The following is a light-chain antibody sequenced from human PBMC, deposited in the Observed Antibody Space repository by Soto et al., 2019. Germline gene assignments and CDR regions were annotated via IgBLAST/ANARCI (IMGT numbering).Light chain of an antibody. CDR2: DNN. CDR1: SSNIGSNY. CDR3: GTWDTSLTAYV. Sequence: HSALTQPPSVSAAPGQKATISCSGSSSNIGSNYVSWYQQLPGTAPKLLIYDNNKRPSGIPDRFSGSKSGTSATLDITGLQTGDEADYYCGTWDTSLTAYVLGSGTKVTVL. J-gene: IGLJ1*01. V-gene: IGLV1-51*01.